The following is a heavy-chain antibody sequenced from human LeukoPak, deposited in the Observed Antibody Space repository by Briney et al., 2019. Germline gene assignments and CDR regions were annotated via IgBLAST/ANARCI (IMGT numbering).Heavy chain of an antibody. D-gene: IGHD5-18*01. CDR3: AKIGGYPLGAFDS. V-gene: IGHV3-23*01. CDR2: ISDAGDST. CDR1: GFTFSDYA. Sequence: PGGSLRLSCAASGFTFSDYAMGWVRQAPGKGLEWVSSISDAGDSTYYADSVRGHFTISRDNSKNTLYLQMSSLRVEDTAVYFCAKIGGYPLGAFDSWGQGTMVTVSS. J-gene: IGHJ3*02.